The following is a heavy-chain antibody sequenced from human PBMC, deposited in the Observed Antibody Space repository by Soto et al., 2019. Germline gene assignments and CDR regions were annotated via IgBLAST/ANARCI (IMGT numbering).Heavy chain of an antibody. J-gene: IGHJ4*02. D-gene: IGHD3-10*01. CDR3: ARAVELLWFGELLSPFDY. CDR2: IYYSGST. V-gene: IGHV4-30-4*01. CDR1: GGSISSGDYY. Sequence: SETLSLTCTISGGSISSGDYYWSWIRQPPGKGLEWIGYIYYSGSTYYNPSLKSRVTISVDTSKNQFSLKLSSVTAADTAVYYCARAVELLWFGELLSPFDYWGLGTLVTVSS.